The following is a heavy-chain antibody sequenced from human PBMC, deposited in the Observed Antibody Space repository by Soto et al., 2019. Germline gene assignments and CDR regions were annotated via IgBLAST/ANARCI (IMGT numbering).Heavy chain of an antibody. V-gene: IGHV1-69*13. CDR2: IIPIFGTA. Sequence: SVKVSCKASGGTFSSYAISWVRQAPGQGLEWMGGIIPIFGTANYAQKFQGRVTITADESTSTAYMELSRLRSEDTAVYYCARVSELSDYFNWFDPWGQGTLVTVSS. J-gene: IGHJ5*02. CDR1: GGTFSSYA. CDR3: ARVSELSDYFNWFDP. D-gene: IGHD3-9*01.